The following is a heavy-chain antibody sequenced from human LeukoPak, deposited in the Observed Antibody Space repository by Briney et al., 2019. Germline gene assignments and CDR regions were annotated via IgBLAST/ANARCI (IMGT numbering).Heavy chain of an antibody. CDR1: GGSISSYY. CDR3: ASSARPFDAFDI. V-gene: IGHV4-4*07. Sequence: SETLSLTCTVSGGSISSYYWSWIRQPAGKGLEWIGRIYTSGSTNYNPSLKSRVTMSVDTSKNQFSLKLSSVTAADTAVYYCASSARPFDAFDIWGQGTMVTVSS. J-gene: IGHJ3*02. CDR2: IYTSGST. D-gene: IGHD6-19*01.